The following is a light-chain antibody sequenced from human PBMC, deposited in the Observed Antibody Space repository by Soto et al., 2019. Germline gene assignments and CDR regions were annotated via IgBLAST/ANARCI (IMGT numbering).Light chain of an antibody. CDR2: NAF. CDR3: SSYRGSNTVV. J-gene: IGLJ2*01. CDR1: SSDVGGYNY. Sequence: QSALTQPASVSGSPGQSITISCTGTSSDVGGYNYVSWYQHHPGRAPKLMIYNAFDRPSGVSNRFSGSKSGNTASLTIAGLQAEEEADYYCSSYRGSNTVVFGGGTKVTVL. V-gene: IGLV2-14*03.